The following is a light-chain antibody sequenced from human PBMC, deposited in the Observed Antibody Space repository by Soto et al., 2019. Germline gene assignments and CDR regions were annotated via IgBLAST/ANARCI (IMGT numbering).Light chain of an antibody. CDR1: QSINTY. CDR3: QQSFDGPRT. Sequence: DIHMTQSPSSLSASVGDRVTNTCRASQSINTYLNWYQQKPGKAPKLLIYAASSLHSGVPSRFTGGGSGTDFTLTISSLQPEDSATYYCQQSFDGPRTFGQGTKVEIK. J-gene: IGKJ1*01. CDR2: AAS. V-gene: IGKV1-39*01.